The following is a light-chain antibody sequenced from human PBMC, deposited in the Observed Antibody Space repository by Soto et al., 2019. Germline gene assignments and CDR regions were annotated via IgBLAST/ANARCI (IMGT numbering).Light chain of an antibody. V-gene: IGLV1-40*01. J-gene: IGLJ3*02. CDR1: SSNIGAGYP. Sequence: QLVLTQPPSVSGAPGQRVTISCTGSSSNIGAGYPVHWYQQLPGTAPKLLVAGNRPSGVPDRFSVSKSGASASLAITELQAEDEADYYCQSYDSSLSRRWVFGGGTKLTVL. CDR3: QSYDSSLSRRWV. CDR2: G.